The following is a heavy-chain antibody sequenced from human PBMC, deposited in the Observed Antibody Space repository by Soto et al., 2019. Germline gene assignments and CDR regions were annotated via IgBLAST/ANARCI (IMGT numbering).Heavy chain of an antibody. V-gene: IGHV2-26*01. CDR2: IFSNDEK. CDR1: GFSLSNARMG. D-gene: IGHD1-26*01. J-gene: IGHJ5*02. CDR3: ARSEGSGSDCDWFDP. Sequence: QVTLKESGPVLVKPTETLTLTCTVSGFSLSNARMGVTWIRQPTGKALEWLAHIFSNDEKSYSTSHKSRITNARDTSKSQVVLTMSNMYPVDTATYYCARSEGSGSDCDWFDPGGQGTLVAVSS.